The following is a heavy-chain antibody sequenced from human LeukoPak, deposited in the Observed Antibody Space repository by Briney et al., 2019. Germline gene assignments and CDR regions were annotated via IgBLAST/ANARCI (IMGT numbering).Heavy chain of an antibody. J-gene: IGHJ4*02. D-gene: IGHD2-21*02. CDR1: GFSFSDFG. V-gene: IGHV3-30*18. Sequence: PGRSLRLSCAASGFSFSDFGLNWVRQTPGRGLGCLAVISNDGNKKLSADSVKGRFTVSRDNSKSTLYLQMTSLRPDDSSTYYCAKDTGHCGGGDCFFYYFDYWGRGTLVTVSS. CDR3: AKDTGHCGGGDCFFYYFDY. CDR2: ISNDGNKK.